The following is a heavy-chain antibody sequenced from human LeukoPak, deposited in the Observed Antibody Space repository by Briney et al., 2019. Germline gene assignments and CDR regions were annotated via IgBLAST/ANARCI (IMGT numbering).Heavy chain of an antibody. J-gene: IGHJ4*02. Sequence: ASVKVSCKASGYTFTSYATHWVRQAPGQRLEWMGWINAGNGNTKYSQKFQGRVTITRDTSASTAYMELSSLRSEDTAVYYCARGGLLGYCSGGSCYLDYWGQGTLVTVSS. CDR1: GYTFTSYA. CDR2: INAGNGNT. D-gene: IGHD2-15*01. V-gene: IGHV1-3*01. CDR3: ARGGLLGYCSGGSCYLDY.